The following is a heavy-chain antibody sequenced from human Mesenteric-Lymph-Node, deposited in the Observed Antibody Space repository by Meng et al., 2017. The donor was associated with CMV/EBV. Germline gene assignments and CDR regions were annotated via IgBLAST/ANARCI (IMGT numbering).Heavy chain of an antibody. CDR3: ARVMRGQVVIVLDY. V-gene: IGHV3-48*03. CDR1: GFTVSSYE. D-gene: IGHD2-21*01. J-gene: IGHJ4*01. CDR2: LSSSGTTI. Sequence: GESLKISCEASGFTVSSYEMNWVRQAPGKGLEWLSYLSSSGTTIYYADSVEGRFTIPRDNSKNSVYLQMNSLRAEDTAVYYCARVMRGQVVIVLDYWGQGTLVTVSS.